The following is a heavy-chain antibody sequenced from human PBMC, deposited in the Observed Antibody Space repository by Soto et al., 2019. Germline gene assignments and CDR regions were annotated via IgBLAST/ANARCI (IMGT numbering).Heavy chain of an antibody. J-gene: IGHJ6*03. V-gene: IGHV3-7*01. CDR1: GFTFSSYW. CDR3: ARDYGDYVYYYYYMDV. D-gene: IGHD4-17*01. Sequence: EVQLVESGGGLVQPGGSLRLSCAASGFTFSSYWMSWVRQAPGKGLEWVANIKQDGSEKYYVDYVKGRFTISRDNAKNSLYLQMNSLRAEDTAVYYCARDYGDYVYYYYYMDVWGKGTTVTVSS. CDR2: IKQDGSEK.